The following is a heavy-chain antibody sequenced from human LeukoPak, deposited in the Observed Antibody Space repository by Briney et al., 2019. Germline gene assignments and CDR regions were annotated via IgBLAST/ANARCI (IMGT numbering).Heavy chain of an antibody. CDR3: ARAPRYYYYYMDV. J-gene: IGHJ6*03. CDR2: INHSGST. V-gene: IGHV4-34*01. CDR1: GGSFSGYY. Sequence: PETLSLTCAVYGGSFSGYYWSWIRQPPGKGLEWIGEINHSGSTNYNPSLKSRVTISVDTSKNQFSLKLSSVTAADTAVYYCARAPRYYYYYMDVWGKGTTVTVSS.